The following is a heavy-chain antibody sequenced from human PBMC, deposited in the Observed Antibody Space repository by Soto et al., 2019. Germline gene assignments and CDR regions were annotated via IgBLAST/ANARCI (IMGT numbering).Heavy chain of an antibody. CDR2: IYYSGST. CDR1: GGSISSSSYY. CDR3: ARRADYYDSSGRWFDP. Sequence: SETLSLTCTVSGGSISSSSYYWGWIRQPPGKGLEWIGSIYYSGSTYYNPSLKSRVTISVDTSKNQFSLKLSSVTAADTAVYYCARRADYYDSSGRWFDPWGQGTLVTVSS. D-gene: IGHD3-22*01. J-gene: IGHJ5*02. V-gene: IGHV4-39*01.